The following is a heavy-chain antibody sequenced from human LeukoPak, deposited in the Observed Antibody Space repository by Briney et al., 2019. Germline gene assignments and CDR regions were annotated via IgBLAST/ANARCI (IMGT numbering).Heavy chain of an antibody. Sequence: SETLSLTCSVSGGSISRSSYYWGWIRQTPGKGLEWIGSIHYSGTTYYNPSLSSRVTISVDLSKDQFSLKLTSVTAADTAVYYCARPYGAYLYHFDSWGQGILVTVSS. D-gene: IGHD4-17*01. CDR2: IHYSGTT. CDR1: GGSISRSSYY. J-gene: IGHJ5*01. V-gene: IGHV4-39*01. CDR3: ARPYGAYLYHFDS.